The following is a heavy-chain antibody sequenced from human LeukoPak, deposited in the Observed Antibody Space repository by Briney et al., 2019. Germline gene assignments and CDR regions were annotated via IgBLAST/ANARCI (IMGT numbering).Heavy chain of an antibody. D-gene: IGHD6-13*01. CDR1: GGSISSYY. V-gene: IGHV4-59*01. CDR2: IYYSGST. Sequence: SETLSLTCTVSGGSISSYYWSWLRQPPGKGLEWIGYIYYSGSTNYNPSLKSRVTISVNTSKNQFSLKLSSVTAADTAVYYCARDRAIAASPERWFDPWGQGTLVTVSS. CDR3: ARDRAIAASPERWFDP. J-gene: IGHJ5*02.